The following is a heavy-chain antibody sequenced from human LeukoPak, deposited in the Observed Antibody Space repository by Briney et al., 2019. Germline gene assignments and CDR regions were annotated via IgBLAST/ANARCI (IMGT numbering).Heavy chain of an antibody. Sequence: ASVKVSCKASGYTFTSYGISWVRQAPGQGLEWMGWISAYNGNTNYAQKFQGRVTITADESTSTAYMELSSLRSEDTAVYYCARGRDGYGPDFDYWGQGTLVTVSS. CDR3: ARGRDGYGPDFDY. CDR1: GYTFTSYG. CDR2: ISAYNGNT. J-gene: IGHJ4*02. V-gene: IGHV1-18*01. D-gene: IGHD5-24*01.